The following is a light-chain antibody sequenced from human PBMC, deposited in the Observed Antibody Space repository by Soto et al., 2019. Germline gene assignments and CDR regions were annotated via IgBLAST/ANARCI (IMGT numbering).Light chain of an antibody. CDR3: QQYGGSPWT. CDR2: GAS. Sequence: EIVLTQSPGTLSLSPGERATLSCRASQSVSNNYLAWYQQKPGQAPRLLIYGASSRAAGFPDRFSGSGSETDFTLTISRLEPEDFAVYYCQQYGGSPWTFGQGTKVDIK. V-gene: IGKV3-20*01. CDR1: QSVSNNY. J-gene: IGKJ1*01.